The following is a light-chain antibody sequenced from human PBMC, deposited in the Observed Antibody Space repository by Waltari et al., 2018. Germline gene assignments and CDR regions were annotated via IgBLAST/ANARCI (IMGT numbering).Light chain of an antibody. Sequence: EIVMTLSPGTLSVSPGDRVTLSCRASQRVSSSIASYQQKPGQAPRLLIDGATTRATGIPGRFSGSGSGTEFTLTISGLQSEDFAVYHCQQYSDWPLTFGQGTKVEI. CDR2: GAT. CDR3: QQYSDWPLT. CDR1: QRVSSS. V-gene: IGKV3-15*01. J-gene: IGKJ1*01.